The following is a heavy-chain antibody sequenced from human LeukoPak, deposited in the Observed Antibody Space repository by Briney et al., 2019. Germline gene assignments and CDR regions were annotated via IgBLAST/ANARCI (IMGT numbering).Heavy chain of an antibody. CDR2: IYYSGST. V-gene: IGHV4-31*03. CDR1: GGSISSGGYY. Sequence: SQTLSLTCTVSGGSISSGGYYWSWIRQHPGKGPEWIGYIYYSGSTYYNPSLKSRVTISVDTSKNQFSLKLSSVTAADTAVYYCASGVTTVNDAFDIWGQGTMVTVSS. D-gene: IGHD4-17*01. CDR3: ASGVTTVNDAFDI. J-gene: IGHJ3*02.